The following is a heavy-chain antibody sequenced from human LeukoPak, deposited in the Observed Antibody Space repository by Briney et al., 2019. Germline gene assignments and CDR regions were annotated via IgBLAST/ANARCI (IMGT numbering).Heavy chain of an antibody. V-gene: IGHV4-59*01. CDR2: IYYSGST. D-gene: IGHD6-6*01. CDR3: ARDRGQLGWDWFDP. CDR1: GGSISSYY. Sequence: PSETLSLTCTVSGGSISSYYWSWIRQPPGKGLEWIGYIYYSGSTNYNPSLKGRVTISVDTSKNQFSLKLSSVTAADTAVYYCARDRGQLGWDWFDPWGQGTLVTVSS. J-gene: IGHJ5*02.